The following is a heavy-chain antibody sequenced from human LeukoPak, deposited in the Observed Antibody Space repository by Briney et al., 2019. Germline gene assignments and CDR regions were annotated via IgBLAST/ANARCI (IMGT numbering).Heavy chain of an antibody. CDR2: ISGSGAAT. CDR3: ACMDV. J-gene: IGHJ6*02. Sequence: GGSLRLSCAASGFTFSNYAMNWVRQAPGKGLEWVSAISGSGAATFNADSVKGRFTISRDNSKNTLYLQMNSLRAEDTAVYYCACMDVWGQGTTVTVSS. CDR1: GFTFSNYA. V-gene: IGHV3-23*01.